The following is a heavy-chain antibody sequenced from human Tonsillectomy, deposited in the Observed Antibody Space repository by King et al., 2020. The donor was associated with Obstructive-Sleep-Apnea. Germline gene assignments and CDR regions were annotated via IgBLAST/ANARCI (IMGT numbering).Heavy chain of an antibody. V-gene: IGHV3-66*01. CDR1: GFTVSTNY. J-gene: IGHJ4*02. CDR2: IYSGGST. CDR3: ARDSTSWGFDY. D-gene: IGHD6-13*01. Sequence: VQLVESGGGLVQPGGSLRLSCAASGFTVSTNYMTWVRQAPGKGLEWVSLIYSGGSTYYADSVKGRFTISRDNSKNTLYLQMNSLRTEDTAVYYCARDSTSWGFDYWGQGTLVTVSS.